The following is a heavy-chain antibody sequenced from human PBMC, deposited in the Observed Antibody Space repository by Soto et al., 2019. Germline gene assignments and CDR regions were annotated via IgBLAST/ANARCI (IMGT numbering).Heavy chain of an antibody. J-gene: IGHJ6*03. CDR1: GYTFTSYA. D-gene: IGHD2-15*01. Sequence: ASVKVSCKASGYTFTSYAMHSVRQAPGLRLEWMGWISAGNGNTKYSQKFQGRVTITRDTSASTAYMELGSLRSEDTAVYYCAREVEDIVGLAYHYYMDVWGKGTTVTVSS. CDR3: AREVEDIVGLAYHYYMDV. V-gene: IGHV1-3*01. CDR2: ISAGNGNT.